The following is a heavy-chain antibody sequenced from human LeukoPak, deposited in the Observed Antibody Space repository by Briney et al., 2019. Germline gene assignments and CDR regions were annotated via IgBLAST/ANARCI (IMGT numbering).Heavy chain of an antibody. CDR2: ISAYYGNT. CDR3: ARDTVVVVAATAVSDY. Sequence: ASVKVSCKASGYTFTSYGISWVRQAPGQGLEWMGWISAYYGNTNYAQKLQGRVTMTTDTSTSTAYMELRSLRSDDTAVYYCARDTVVVVAATAVSDYWGQGTLVTVSS. D-gene: IGHD2-15*01. CDR1: GYTFTSYG. J-gene: IGHJ4*02. V-gene: IGHV1-18*01.